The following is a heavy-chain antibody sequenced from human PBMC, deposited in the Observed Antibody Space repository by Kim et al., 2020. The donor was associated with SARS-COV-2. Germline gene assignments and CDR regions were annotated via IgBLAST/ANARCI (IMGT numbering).Heavy chain of an antibody. J-gene: IGHJ3*02. CDR1: GYSFTSYW. V-gene: IGHV5-51*01. CDR3: ASTAYYYDSSGYYYDSDDAFDI. CDR2: IYPGDSDT. Sequence: GESLKISCKGSGYSFTSYWIGWVRQMPGKGLEWMGIIYPGDSDTRYSPSFQGQVTISADKSISTAYLQWSSLKASDTAMYYCASTAYYYDSSGYYYDSDDAFDIWGQGTMVTVSS. D-gene: IGHD3-22*01.